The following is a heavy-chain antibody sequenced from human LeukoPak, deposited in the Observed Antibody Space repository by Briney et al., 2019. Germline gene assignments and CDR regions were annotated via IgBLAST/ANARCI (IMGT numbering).Heavy chain of an antibody. CDR1: GGTFSSYA. V-gene: IGHV1-69*05. D-gene: IGHD6-19*01. CDR2: IIPLFGTA. CDR3: ARGGGPYASTGFFAGPFDY. Sequence: GSSVKVSCKASGGTFSSYAISWVRQAPGQGLEWMGRIIPLFGTAHYAQNLQGRVTITTDESTSTAYMVLSSLRSDDTAVYYCARGGGPYASTGFFAGPFDYWGQGTLVSVSS. J-gene: IGHJ4*02.